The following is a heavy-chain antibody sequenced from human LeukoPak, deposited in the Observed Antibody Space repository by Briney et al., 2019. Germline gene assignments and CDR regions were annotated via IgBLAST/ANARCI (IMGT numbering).Heavy chain of an antibody. V-gene: IGHV3-30-3*01. CDR2: ISYDGSNK. CDR3: AKDRSDIVVVPAAISYRGGDY. CDR1: GFTFSSYA. D-gene: IGHD2-2*01. Sequence: HSGRSLRLSCAASGFTFSSYAMHWVRQAPGKGLEWVAVISYDGSNKYYADSAKGRFTISRDNSKNTLYLQMNSLRAEDTAVYYCAKDRSDIVVVPAAISYRGGDYWGQGTLVTVSS. J-gene: IGHJ4*02.